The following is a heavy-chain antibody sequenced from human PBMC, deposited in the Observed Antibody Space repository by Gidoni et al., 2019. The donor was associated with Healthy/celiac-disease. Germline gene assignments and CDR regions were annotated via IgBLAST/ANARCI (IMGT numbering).Heavy chain of an antibody. Sequence: EVQLVESGGGLVQPGGSLRLSCAASGFTVSSNYMSWVRQAPGKGLEWVSVIYSGGSTYDADSVKGRFTISRDNSKNTLYLQMNSLRAEDTAVYYCARGVVITTPLGYYYYGMDVWGQGTTVTVSS. J-gene: IGHJ6*02. V-gene: IGHV3-66*02. CDR3: ARGVVITTPLGYYYYGMDV. CDR1: GFTVSSNY. CDR2: IYSGGST. D-gene: IGHD3-22*01.